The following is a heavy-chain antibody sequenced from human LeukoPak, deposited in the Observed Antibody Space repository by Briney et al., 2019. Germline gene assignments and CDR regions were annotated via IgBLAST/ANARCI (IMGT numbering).Heavy chain of an antibody. CDR1: GYTFISYY. J-gene: IGHJ4*02. CDR2: INPSGGST. V-gene: IGHV1-46*01. D-gene: IGHD1-26*01. CDR3: ARAEVIVGTTGFDY. Sequence: ASVKVSCKASGYTFISYYMHWVRQAPGQGLEWMGIINPSGGSTNYAQKFQSRVTMTRDTSTSTVYMELSSLRSEDTAVYYCARAEVIVGTTGFDYWGQGTLVTVSS.